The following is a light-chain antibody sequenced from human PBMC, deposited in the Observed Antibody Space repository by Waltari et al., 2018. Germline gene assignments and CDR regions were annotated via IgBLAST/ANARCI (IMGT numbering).Light chain of an antibody. J-gene: IGKJ4*01. CDR1: QDIGHD. CDR2: AAS. Sequence: AIQMTQSPSSLSSSVGDRVTITCRASQDIGHDLGWYQQKPGKAPKILIYAASSLQSGVPSRFSGAGSGTSFTLTISSLQPEDFATYYCLQDYDYPLTFGGGTKVAIK. V-gene: IGKV1-6*01. CDR3: LQDYDYPLT.